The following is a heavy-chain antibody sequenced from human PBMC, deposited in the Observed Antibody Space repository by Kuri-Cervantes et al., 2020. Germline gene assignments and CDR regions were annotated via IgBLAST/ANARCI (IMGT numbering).Heavy chain of an antibody. J-gene: IGHJ6*02. D-gene: IGHD3-10*01. V-gene: IGHV3-30*18. Sequence: GESLKISCAASGFTFSDYYMSWVRQAPGKGLEWVAVISYDGSNKYYADSVKGRFTISRDNSKNTLYLQMNSLRAEDTAVYYCAKDGPLWFGEQGYYYYGMDVWGQGTTVTVSS. CDR3: AKDGPLWFGEQGYYYYGMDV. CDR2: ISYDGSNK. CDR1: GFTFSDYY.